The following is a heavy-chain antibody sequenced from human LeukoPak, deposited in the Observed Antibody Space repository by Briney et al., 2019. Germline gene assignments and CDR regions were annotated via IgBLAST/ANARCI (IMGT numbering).Heavy chain of an antibody. D-gene: IGHD6-19*01. Sequence: GSSVKVSCKASGGTFSSYAISWVRQAPGQGLEWMGRIIPILGIANYAQKFQGRVTITADKSTSTAYMELSSLRSEDTAVYYCARASTSPRYSSGWFRYWGQGALVTVSS. CDR1: GGTFSSYA. V-gene: IGHV1-69*04. CDR3: ARASTSPRYSSGWFRY. CDR2: IIPILGIA. J-gene: IGHJ4*02.